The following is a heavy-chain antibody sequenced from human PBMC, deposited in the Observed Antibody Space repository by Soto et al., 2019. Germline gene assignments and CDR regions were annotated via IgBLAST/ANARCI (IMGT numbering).Heavy chain of an antibody. CDR2: ISGSGGST. D-gene: IGHD3-9*01. CDR3: AKGSYYDILTGYYSMLHYFDY. V-gene: IGHV3-23*01. CDR1: GFTFSSYA. J-gene: IGHJ4*02. Sequence: EVQLLESGGGLVQPGGSLRLSCAASGFTFSSYAMSWVRQAPGKGLEWVSAISGSGGSTHYADSVKGRFTISRDNSKNTLYLQMNSLRAEDTAVYYCAKGSYYDILTGYYSMLHYFDYWGQGTLVTVSS.